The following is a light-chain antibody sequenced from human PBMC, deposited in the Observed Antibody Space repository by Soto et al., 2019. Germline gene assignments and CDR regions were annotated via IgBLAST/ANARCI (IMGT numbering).Light chain of an antibody. Sequence: DIQMTQSPSSLSASVGDRVTITCRSSQRINNYLNWYQQKPGKAPSLLIYAVSILQSGVPSRFSGSGSGTDFTLTISSLQPEDFATYYSQHSSESPITFGQGTRLEIK. CDR2: AVS. CDR3: QHSSESPIT. V-gene: IGKV1-39*01. CDR1: QRINNY. J-gene: IGKJ5*01.